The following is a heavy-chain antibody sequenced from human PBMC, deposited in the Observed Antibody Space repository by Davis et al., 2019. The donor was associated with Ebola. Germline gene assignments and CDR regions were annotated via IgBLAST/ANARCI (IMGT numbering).Heavy chain of an antibody. D-gene: IGHD6-19*01. Sequence: GESLKISCAASGFTFSSYEMNWVRQAPGKGLEWVSYISSSGSTIYYADSVKGRFTISRDNAKNTLYLQMNSLRAEDTAVYYCARGSSGWAYRGGYWGQGTLVTVSS. CDR2: ISSSGSTI. CDR1: GFTFSSYE. J-gene: IGHJ4*02. V-gene: IGHV3-48*03. CDR3: ARGSSGWAYRGGY.